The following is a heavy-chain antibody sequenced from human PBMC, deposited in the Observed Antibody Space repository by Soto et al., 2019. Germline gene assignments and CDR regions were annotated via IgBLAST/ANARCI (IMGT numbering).Heavy chain of an antibody. CDR1: GYTFTSYD. D-gene: IGHD3-3*01. CDR2: MNPNSGNT. Sequence: QVQLVQSGAEVKKPGASVKVSCKASGYTFTSYDINWVRQATGQGLEWMGWMNPNSGNTGYAQKFQGRVTMTRNTSISTAYMELSSLGSEDSAVYYCARVQRTVFGADYWGQGTLVTVSS. CDR3: ARVQRTVFGADY. V-gene: IGHV1-8*01. J-gene: IGHJ4*02.